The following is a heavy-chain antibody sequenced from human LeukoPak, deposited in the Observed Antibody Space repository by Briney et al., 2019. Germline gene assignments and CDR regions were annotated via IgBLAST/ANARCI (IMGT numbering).Heavy chain of an antibody. V-gene: IGHV1-69*04. D-gene: IGHD2-2*02. Sequence: SVKVSCKASGGAFSSYAISWVRQAPGQGLGWMGRIIPILGIANYAQKFQGRVTITADKSTSTAYMELSSLRSEDTAVYYCARARYCSSTSCYILFDYWGQGTLVTVSS. CDR3: ARARYCSSTSCYILFDY. CDR2: IIPILGIA. J-gene: IGHJ4*02. CDR1: GGAFSSYA.